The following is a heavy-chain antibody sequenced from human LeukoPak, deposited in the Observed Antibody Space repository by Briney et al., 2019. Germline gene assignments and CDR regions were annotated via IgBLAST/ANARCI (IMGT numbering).Heavy chain of an antibody. V-gene: IGHV3-23*01. J-gene: IGHJ4*02. D-gene: IGHD3-9*01. CDR3: AKEASRDSGYPLTNDY. CDR2: ISDSGGST. CDR1: GFTFNTDA. Sequence: GGSLRLSCAASGFTFNTDALSWVRQAPGKGLERVSAISDSGGSTYYADSVKGRFTISRDNSKNTLYLQMNSLRAEDTAVYYCAKEASRDSGYPLTNDYWGQGTLVTVSS.